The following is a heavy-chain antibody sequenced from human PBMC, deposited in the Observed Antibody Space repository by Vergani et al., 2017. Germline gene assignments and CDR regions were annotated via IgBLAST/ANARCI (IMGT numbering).Heavy chain of an antibody. Sequence: EVQLVETGGGLIQPGGSLRLSCVASGFTVSNNYMSWVRQTPGKGLEWVSVIYRGGSTYYSDSVKGRFTISRDNSKNTLYLQMNSLRAEDKSLYYCAREDKDVDYWGQGTLVTVSS. V-gene: IGHV3-53*02. CDR3: AREDKDVDY. CDR1: GFTVSNNY. CDR2: IYRGGST. J-gene: IGHJ4*02.